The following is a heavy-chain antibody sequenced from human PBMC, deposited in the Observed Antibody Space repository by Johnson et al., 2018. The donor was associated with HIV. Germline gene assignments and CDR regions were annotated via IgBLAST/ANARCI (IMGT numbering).Heavy chain of an antibody. Sequence: VQLVESGGGLVQPGGSLRLSCAASGFTVSSNYMSWVRQAPGKGLEWVSVIYSGGSTYYADSVKGRFTIPRDNSKNTLYLRLNSLRPEDSAVYYCAKDLEEGQQWLIGAFDIWGQGTMVTVSS. D-gene: IGHD6-19*01. CDR1: GFTVSSNY. V-gene: IGHV3-66*01. J-gene: IGHJ3*02. CDR2: IYSGGST. CDR3: AKDLEEGQQWLIGAFDI.